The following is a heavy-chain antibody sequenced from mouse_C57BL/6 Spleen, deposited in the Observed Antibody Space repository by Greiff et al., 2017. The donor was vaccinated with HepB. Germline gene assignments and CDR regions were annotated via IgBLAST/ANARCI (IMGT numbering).Heavy chain of an antibody. D-gene: IGHD2-1*01. V-gene: IGHV1-42*01. Sequence: EVQLQQSRPELVKPGASVKISCKASGYSFTGYYMNWVKQSPEKSLEWIGEINPSTGGTTYNQKFKAKATLTVDKSSSTAYMQLKSLTSEDSAVYYCARKIYYNYAMDYWGQGTSVTVSS. J-gene: IGHJ4*01. CDR3: ARKIYYNYAMDY. CDR2: INPSTGGT. CDR1: GYSFTGYY.